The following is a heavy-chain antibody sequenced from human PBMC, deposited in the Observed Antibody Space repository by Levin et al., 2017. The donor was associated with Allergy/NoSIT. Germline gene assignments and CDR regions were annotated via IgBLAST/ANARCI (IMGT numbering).Heavy chain of an antibody. Sequence: GGSLRLSCAASGFTFSSYEMNWVRQAPGKGLEWVSYISSSGSTIYYADSVKGRFTISRDNPKNSLYLQMNSLRAEDTAVYYCARCDYYGSGSPDYWGQGTLVTISS. CDR1: GFTFSSYE. J-gene: IGHJ4*02. V-gene: IGHV3-48*03. D-gene: IGHD3-10*01. CDR2: ISSSGSTI. CDR3: ARCDYYGSGSPDY.